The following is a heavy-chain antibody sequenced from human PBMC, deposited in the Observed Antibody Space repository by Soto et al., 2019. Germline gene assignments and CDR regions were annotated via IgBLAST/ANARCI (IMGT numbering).Heavy chain of an antibody. V-gene: IGHV4-61*01. CDR3: ARDHHSYYDTSGYYPYFDF. CDR2: IYYTGST. D-gene: IGHD3-22*01. CDR1: GGSVNTAPYH. J-gene: IGHJ4*02. Sequence: LSLTCTVSGGSVNTAPYHWSWIRQSPRNGLEWIGNIYYTGSTNYNPSFESRVAISLDTSNNQFSLRLTSLTAADTAVYFCARDHHSYYDTSGYYPYFDFWGQGTLVTVSS.